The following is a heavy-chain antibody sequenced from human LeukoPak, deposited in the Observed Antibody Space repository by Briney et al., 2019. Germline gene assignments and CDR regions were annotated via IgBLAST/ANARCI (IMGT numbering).Heavy chain of an antibody. CDR2: ISGSGGST. CDR1: GFTFSSYN. J-gene: IGHJ6*03. D-gene: IGHD3-3*01. CDR3: ARVRSGYYGYMDV. Sequence: GGSLRLSCAASGFTFSSYNMNWVRQAPGKGLEWVSAISGSGGSTGYADSVKGRFTISRDNAKNSLYLQMNSLRAEDTALYYCARVRSGYYGYMDVWGKGTTVTVSS. V-gene: IGHV3-20*04.